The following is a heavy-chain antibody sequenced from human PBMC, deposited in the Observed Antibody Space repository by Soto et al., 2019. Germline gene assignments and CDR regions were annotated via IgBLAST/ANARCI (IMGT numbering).Heavy chain of an antibody. CDR3: ARINYDSSGFDY. J-gene: IGHJ4*02. CDR2: IHNSGST. Sequence: SETLSLTCTVSGGSISSYYWSWIRQPPGKGLEWIGYIHNSGSTYHNPSLKSRVTISVDTSKNQFSLKLNSVTAADTAVYYCARINYDSSGFDYWGQGTLVTVSS. CDR1: GGSISSYY. D-gene: IGHD3-22*01. V-gene: IGHV4-4*09.